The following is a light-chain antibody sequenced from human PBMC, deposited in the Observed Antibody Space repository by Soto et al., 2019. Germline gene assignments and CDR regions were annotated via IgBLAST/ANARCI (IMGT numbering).Light chain of an antibody. V-gene: IGLV2-18*02. CDR1: SSDVGSYNR. CDR3: SSYTSSSTLV. J-gene: IGLJ2*01. CDR2: EVS. Sequence: QSALTQPPSVSGSPGQSVTISCTGTSSDVGSYNRVSWYQQPPGTAPKVMIYEVSYRPSGVPDRFSGSKSGNTASLTISGLQTEDEAYYYCSSYTSSSTLVFGGGTKVTVL.